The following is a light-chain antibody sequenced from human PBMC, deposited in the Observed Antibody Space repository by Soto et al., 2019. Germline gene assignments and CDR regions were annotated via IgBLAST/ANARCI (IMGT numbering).Light chain of an antibody. CDR3: QQYKTWPPIT. V-gene: IGKV3-15*01. CDR1: QSVSSN. Sequence: TQSPVTLSFSPGAVATXSRRXSQSVSSNLAWYQQKPXQAHRLTXYGASTRATGIPARFSGSGSGTEFTLTISSLQSEDFAVYYCQQYKTWPPITFGQGTRLDIK. CDR2: GAS. J-gene: IGKJ5*01.